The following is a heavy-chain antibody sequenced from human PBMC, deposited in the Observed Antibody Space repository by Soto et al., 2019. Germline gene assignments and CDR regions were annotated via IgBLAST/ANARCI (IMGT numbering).Heavy chain of an antibody. V-gene: IGHV4-31*01. J-gene: IGHJ6*02. CDR1: GGSISSGGYY. Sequence: SETLSLTCTVSGGSISSGGYYWSWIRQHPGKGLEWIGYIYYSGSTYYNPSLKSQVTISVDTSKNQFSMKLSSVTAADKAVYYCARVCGGDCHYGMDVWGQGTTVTVSS. CDR3: ARVCGGDCHYGMDV. D-gene: IGHD2-21*02. CDR2: IYYSGST.